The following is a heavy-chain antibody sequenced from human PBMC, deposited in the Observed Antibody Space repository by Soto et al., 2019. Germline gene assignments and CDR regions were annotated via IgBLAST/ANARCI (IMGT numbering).Heavy chain of an antibody. CDR3: PRPRFTSGWGKYFDY. CDR1: GGSFSGYY. V-gene: IGHV4-34*01. J-gene: IGHJ4*02. CDR2: INHSGST. Sequence: PSETLSLTCAVYGGSFSGYYWSWIRQPPGKGLEWIGEINHSGSTNYNPSLKSRVTISVDTSKNQFSLKLSSVTAADTAVYYCPRPRFTSGWGKYFDYWGQGTLVTVSS. D-gene: IGHD6-19*01.